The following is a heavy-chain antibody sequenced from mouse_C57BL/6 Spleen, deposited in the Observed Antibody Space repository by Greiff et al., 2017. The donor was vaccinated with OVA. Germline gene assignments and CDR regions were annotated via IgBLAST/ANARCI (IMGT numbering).Heavy chain of an antibody. CDR3: ARSWGYFDV. J-gene: IGHJ1*03. V-gene: IGHV1-81*01. CDR2: IYPRSGNT. CDR1: GYTFTSYG. Sequence: QVQLQQSGAELARPGASVKLSCKASGYTFTSYGISWVKQRTGQSLEWIGEIYPRSGNTYYNEKFKGKATLTADKSSSTAYMELRSLTSEDSAVYFCARSWGYFDVWGTGTTVTVSS.